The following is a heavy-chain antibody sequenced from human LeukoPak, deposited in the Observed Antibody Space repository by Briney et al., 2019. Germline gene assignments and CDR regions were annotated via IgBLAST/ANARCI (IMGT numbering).Heavy chain of an antibody. CDR2: INSDGSST. V-gene: IGHV3-74*01. J-gene: IGHJ4*02. CDR3: ARVGSGWYREGGEFDY. Sequence: GGSLRLSCAASGFIFSSYWMHWVRQAPGKGLVWVSRINSDGSSTSYADSVKGRFTISRDNAKNTLYLQMNSLRAEDTAVYYCARVGSGWYREGGEFDYWGQGTLVTVSS. D-gene: IGHD6-19*01. CDR1: GFIFSSYW.